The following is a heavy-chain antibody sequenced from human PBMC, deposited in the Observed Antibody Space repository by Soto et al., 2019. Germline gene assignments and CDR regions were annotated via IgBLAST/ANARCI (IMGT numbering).Heavy chain of an antibody. CDR3: ARAAIHGSSWNICFDH. Sequence: QVQLVQSGSEVKMPGSSVKVSCKPSGGTFSRHAINLVRQAPGQGLEWMGGIIRLFGTTNYAQKFKGRATIRTEESTSTAYMEQSSLTSEDTAVHYCARAAIHGSSWNICFDHWGQGKMVTVSS. CDR2: IIRLFGTT. CDR1: GGTFSRHA. D-gene: IGHD6-13*01. J-gene: IGHJ5*02. V-gene: IGHV1-69*01.